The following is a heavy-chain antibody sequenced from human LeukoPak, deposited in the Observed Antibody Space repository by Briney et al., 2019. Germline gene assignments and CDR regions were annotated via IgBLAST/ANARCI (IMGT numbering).Heavy chain of an antibody. V-gene: IGHV4-34*01. Sequence: SETLSLTCTVSGGSISGYYWSWIRQPPGKGLEWIGEINHSGSTNYNPSLKSRVTISVDTSKNQFSLKLSSVTAADTAVYYCARLVMATTYYFDYWGQGTLVTVSS. D-gene: IGHD5-24*01. J-gene: IGHJ4*02. CDR1: GGSISGYY. CDR3: ARLVMATTYYFDY. CDR2: INHSGST.